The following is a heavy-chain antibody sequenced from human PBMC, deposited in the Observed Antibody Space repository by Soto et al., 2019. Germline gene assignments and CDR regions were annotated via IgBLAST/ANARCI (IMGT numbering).Heavy chain of an antibody. D-gene: IGHD1-26*01. V-gene: IGHV3-23*01. CDR1: GFIFENFG. CDR3: AKNQGVELVPLATVDWFDP. CDR2: ISGSGFNK. Sequence: GGSLRLSCAASGFIFENFGMSWVRQAPGKGLEWISSISGSGFNKYYADSVKGRFTISRDNSKSTVYLELNSLGAEDTAVYHCAKNQGVELVPLATVDWFDPWGQGSVVTVSS. J-gene: IGHJ5*02.